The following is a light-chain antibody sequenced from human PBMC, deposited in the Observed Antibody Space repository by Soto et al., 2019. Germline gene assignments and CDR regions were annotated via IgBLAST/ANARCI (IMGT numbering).Light chain of an antibody. V-gene: IGLV2-23*01. J-gene: IGLJ2*01. CDR3: CSYAGSGV. CDR2: EGS. Sequence: QSALTQPASVSGSPGQSITISCTGTSSDVGSYNLVSWYQQHPGKAPKLMIYEGSKRPSGVSNRFSGSKSGNTASLTISGLQAEDEADYDCCSYAGSGVFCGGTKLTVL. CDR1: SSDVGSYNL.